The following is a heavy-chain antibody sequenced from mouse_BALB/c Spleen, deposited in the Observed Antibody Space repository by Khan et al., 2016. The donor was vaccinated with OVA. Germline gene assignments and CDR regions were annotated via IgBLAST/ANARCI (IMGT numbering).Heavy chain of an antibody. CDR1: GFTFSSYS. V-gene: IGHV5-6*01. Sequence: EVQLVESGGDLVKPGGSLKLSCAASGFTFSSYSMSWVRQTPDKRLEWVASISSGGDYTYYPDRVKGRFTISRDNAKNTLYLQLSYLKSEDTAMYYCAAHLTGSFAYWGQGTLVTVSA. CDR3: AAHLTGSFAY. CDR2: ISSGGDYT. J-gene: IGHJ3*01. D-gene: IGHD4-1*01.